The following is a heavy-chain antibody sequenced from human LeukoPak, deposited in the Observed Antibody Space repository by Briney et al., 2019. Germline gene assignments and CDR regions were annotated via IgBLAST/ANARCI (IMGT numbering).Heavy chain of an antibody. D-gene: IGHD7-27*01. CDR1: GGSISSYY. CDR3: ARGELTGDVFDY. Sequence: SETLSFTCTVSGGSISSYYWSWIRQPAGKGLEWIGRIYTSGSTNYNPSLKSRVTMSVDTSKNQFSLKLSSVTAADTAVYYCARGELTGDVFDYWGQGTLVTVSS. J-gene: IGHJ4*02. CDR2: IYTSGST. V-gene: IGHV4-4*07.